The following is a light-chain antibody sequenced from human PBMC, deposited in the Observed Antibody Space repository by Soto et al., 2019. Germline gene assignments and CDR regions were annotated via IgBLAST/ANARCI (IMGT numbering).Light chain of an antibody. Sequence: EIVLTQSPGTLSLSPGERVTLSCRASQSVSSNYLAWYQQKPGQAPRLLIYATSSRATGIPDRFSGCGSGTYFTLTISRLEPEDFAVYYCQQYGNSPRYSFGQGTKLEIK. CDR3: QQYGNSPRYS. CDR1: QSVSSNY. J-gene: IGKJ2*03. CDR2: ATS. V-gene: IGKV3-20*01.